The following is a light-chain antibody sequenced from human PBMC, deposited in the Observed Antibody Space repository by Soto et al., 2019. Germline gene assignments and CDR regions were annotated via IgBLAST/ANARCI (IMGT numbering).Light chain of an antibody. J-gene: IGKJ1*01. CDR1: QSVSSSY. CDR3: EQYGSSPWT. CDR2: DPS. V-gene: IGKV3-20*01. Sequence: EIVLTQSPGTLSLSPGERATLSCRARQSVSSSYLAWYQQKPGQAPRLLIYDPSTRATGIPDRIRGSGSGTEFTLTISRLEPEDVGVYYCEQYGSSPWTFGQGT.